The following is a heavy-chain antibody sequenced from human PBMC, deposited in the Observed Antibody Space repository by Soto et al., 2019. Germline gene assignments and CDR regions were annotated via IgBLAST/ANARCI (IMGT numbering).Heavy chain of an antibody. Sequence: QVQLVQSGAEVKKPGASVKVSCKASGYTFTSYGISWVRQAPGQGLEWMGWISAYNGNTNYAQKLQGRVTMTTDTSTSPDHMELRSMRSTDPAVYQRASSALGGSYPRDCWGQGTLVTVSS. CDR2: ISAYNGNT. D-gene: IGHD1-26*01. CDR1: GYTFTSYG. CDR3: ASSALGGSYPRDC. J-gene: IGHJ4*02. V-gene: IGHV1-18*01.